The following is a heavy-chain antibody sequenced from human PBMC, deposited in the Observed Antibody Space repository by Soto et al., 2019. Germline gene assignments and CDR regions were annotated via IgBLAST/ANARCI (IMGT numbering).Heavy chain of an antibody. J-gene: IGHJ5*02. CDR2: INPSGGST. CDR1: GYTFTSYY. Sequence: QVQLVQSGAEVKKPGASVKVSCKASGYTFTSYYMHWVRQAPGQVLEWMGIINPSGGSTSYAQKFQGRVTMTRATSTITVEMELSRLRSEDTVLYYCARGEEAYCGGDCYSWWFDPWGQGTLVTVSS. CDR3: ARGEEAYCGGDCYSWWFDP. V-gene: IGHV1-46*01. D-gene: IGHD2-21*02.